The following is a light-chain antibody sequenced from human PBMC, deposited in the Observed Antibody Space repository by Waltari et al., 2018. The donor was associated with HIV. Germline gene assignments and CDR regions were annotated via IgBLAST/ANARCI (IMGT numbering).Light chain of an antibody. V-gene: IGKV3-11*01. CDR3: QQRSNRPPKYT. CDR1: QSVSSY. J-gene: IGKJ2*01. Sequence: IVLTQSPATLSCSPGTRATISCRASQSVSSYLAWYQQKPGRAPRLLIYDASNRATGIPARFSGSGSGTDFTLTISSLEPEDFAVYYCQQRSNRPPKYTFGQGTKLEIK. CDR2: DAS.